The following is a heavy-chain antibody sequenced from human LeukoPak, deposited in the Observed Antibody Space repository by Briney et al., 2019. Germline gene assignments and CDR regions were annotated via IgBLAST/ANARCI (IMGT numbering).Heavy chain of an antibody. CDR2: ISSSGSTM. Sequence: PGGSLRLSCAASGFTFSSYEMNCVRQAPGKGLECVSYISSSGSTMYYADSVKGRFTISRDNAKNSLYLQMNSLRAEDTAVYYCAREVGYGLTFPIDVWGQGTTVTVSS. CDR1: GFTFSSYE. V-gene: IGHV3-48*03. J-gene: IGHJ6*02. CDR3: AREVGYGLTFPIDV. D-gene: IGHD1-26*01.